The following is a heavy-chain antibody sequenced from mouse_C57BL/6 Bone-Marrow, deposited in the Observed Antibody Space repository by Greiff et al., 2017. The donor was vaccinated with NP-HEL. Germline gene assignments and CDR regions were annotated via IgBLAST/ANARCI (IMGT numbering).Heavy chain of an antibody. J-gene: IGHJ1*03. CDR2: INPGSGGT. D-gene: IGHD2-4*01. CDR3: ARRPYDYDVYFDV. V-gene: IGHV1-54*01. CDR1: GYAFPNYL. Sequence: QVQLKQSGAELVRPGTSVKVSCKASGYAFPNYLIEWVKQRPGQGLEWIGVINPGSGGTTYNEKFKGKATLTADKSSSTAYMQLSSLTSEDSAVYFCARRPYDYDVYFDVWGTGTTVTVSS.